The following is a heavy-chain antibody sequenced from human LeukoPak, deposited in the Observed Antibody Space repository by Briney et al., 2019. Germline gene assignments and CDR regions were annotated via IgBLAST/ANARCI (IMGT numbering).Heavy chain of an antibody. Sequence: GGSLRLSCAASGFTFSSYAMNWVRQAPGKGLEWVSAISGSGGSTYYADSVKGRFTISRDNPKNTLYLQMNSLRAEDTAVYYCAKDLAAGYSSGWYIPGRYYFDYWGQGTLVTVSS. D-gene: IGHD6-19*01. CDR3: AKDLAAGYSSGWYIPGRYYFDY. V-gene: IGHV3-23*01. CDR2: ISGSGGST. J-gene: IGHJ4*02. CDR1: GFTFSSYA.